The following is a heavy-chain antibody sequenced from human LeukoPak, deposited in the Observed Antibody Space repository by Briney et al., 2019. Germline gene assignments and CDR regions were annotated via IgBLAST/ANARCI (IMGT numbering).Heavy chain of an antibody. J-gene: IGHJ4*02. CDR3: ARTIFGTPYYFDL. CDR2: IYHSGGT. CDR1: GGSISSGGYS. D-gene: IGHD3-3*01. Sequence: TLSLTCAVSGGSISSGGYSWSWIRQPPGKALEWIGYIYHSGGTYYNSSLKSRVTLSINRSTNQFSLKLTSVTSEDTAIYYCARTIFGTPYYFDLWGQGTLVTVSS. V-gene: IGHV4-30-2*01.